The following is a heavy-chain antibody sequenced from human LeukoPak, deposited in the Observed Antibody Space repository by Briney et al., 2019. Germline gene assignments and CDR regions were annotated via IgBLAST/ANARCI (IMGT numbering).Heavy chain of an antibody. V-gene: IGHV3-23*01. CDR1: GITFSSYA. CDR3: AKGALGIAARPTHFDY. CDR2: IRGSGGGT. D-gene: IGHD6-6*01. J-gene: IGHJ4*02. Sequence: HPGGSLRLSCAASGITFSSYAMSWVRQAPGKGLEWASGIRGSGGGTYYADSVKGRFTISRDNSKNTLYLQMNSLRAEDTAVYYCAKGALGIAARPTHFDYWGQGTLVTVSS.